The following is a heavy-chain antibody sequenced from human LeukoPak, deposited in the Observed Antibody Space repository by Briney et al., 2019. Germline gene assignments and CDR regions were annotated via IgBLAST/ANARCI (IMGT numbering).Heavy chain of an antibody. CDR1: GFTFSSYG. J-gene: IGHJ6*02. D-gene: IGHD1-14*01. Sequence: GGSLRLSCAASGFTFSSYGMHWVRQAPGKGLEWVAFIRYDGSNKYYADSVKGRFTISRDNSKNTLYLQMNSLRAEDTAVYYCAKSVNRRGVAEPMDVRGQGTTVTVSS. CDR2: IRYDGSNK. V-gene: IGHV3-30*02. CDR3: AKSVNRRGVAEPMDV.